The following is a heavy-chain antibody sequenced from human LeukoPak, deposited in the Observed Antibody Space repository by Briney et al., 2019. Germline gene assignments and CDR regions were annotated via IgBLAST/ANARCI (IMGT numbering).Heavy chain of an antibody. V-gene: IGHV4-59*01. Sequence: SETLSLTCTVSGGSISSYYWSWIRQPPGKGLEWIGYIYYGGSTNYNPSLKSRVTISVDTSKNQFSLKLSSVTAADTAVYYCARIVDTAMVAFDYWGQGTLVTVSS. CDR1: GGSISSYY. CDR2: IYYGGST. CDR3: ARIVDTAMVAFDY. D-gene: IGHD5-18*01. J-gene: IGHJ4*02.